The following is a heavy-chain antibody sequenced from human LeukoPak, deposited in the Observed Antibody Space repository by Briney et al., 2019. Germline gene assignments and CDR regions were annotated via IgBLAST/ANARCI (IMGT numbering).Heavy chain of an antibody. CDR2: ISGDGGIT. J-gene: IGHJ4*02. Sequence: SGGSLRLSCAASGFNFDDYAMDWVRHAPGRGLEWVSLISGDGGITYYADFVKGRFTISRDNSKNSLYLQMNSLRTEDTALYYCAKPQHYGRGDFDYWGQGTLVTVSS. CDR1: GFNFDDYA. CDR3: AKPQHYGRGDFDY. D-gene: IGHD3-10*01. V-gene: IGHV3-43*02.